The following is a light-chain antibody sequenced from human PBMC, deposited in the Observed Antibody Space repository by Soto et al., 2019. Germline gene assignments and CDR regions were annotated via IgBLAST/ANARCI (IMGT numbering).Light chain of an antibody. CDR3: HEYTNVWT. CDR1: QSVSDR. J-gene: IGKJ1*01. CDR2: DVS. Sequence: DLQMTQSPSTLFASVGDRVTITCRASQSVSDRLAWYQQKPGKAPKVLIYDVSTLESGVPSRFSGSGFGTEFILTISSLQPDDFATYYCHEYTNVWTFGQGTRWIS. V-gene: IGKV1-5*01.